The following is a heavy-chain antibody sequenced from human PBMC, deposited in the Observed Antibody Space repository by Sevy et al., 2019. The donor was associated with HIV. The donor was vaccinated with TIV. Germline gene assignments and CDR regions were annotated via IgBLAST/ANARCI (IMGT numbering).Heavy chain of an antibody. D-gene: IGHD2-15*01. V-gene: IGHV3-30-3*01. Sequence: GGSLRLSCAASGFTFSDYAFHWVRQAPGKGLEWLAVISFDGNKQYFADSVQGRFTISRDSLKNTVSLHMNSLRVEDTAVDFCARELLPGSYYYYMDVWGKGTTVIVSS. J-gene: IGHJ6*03. CDR3: ARELLPGSYYYYMDV. CDR1: GFTFSDYA. CDR2: ISFDGNKQ.